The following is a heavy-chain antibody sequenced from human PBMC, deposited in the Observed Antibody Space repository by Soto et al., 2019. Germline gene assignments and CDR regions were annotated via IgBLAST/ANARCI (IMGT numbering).Heavy chain of an antibody. CDR2: ISSSSSTI. CDR3: ARDGYYDYVWGSYRYEALDY. CDR1: GFTFRSYS. D-gene: IGHD3-16*02. J-gene: IGHJ4*02. Sequence: GGSLRLSCAASGFTFRSYSMSWVRQAPGKGLEWVSYISSSSSTIYYADSVKGRFTISRDNAKNSLYLQMNSLRDEDTAVYYCARDGYYDYVWGSYRYEALDYWGQGTLVTVSS. V-gene: IGHV3-48*02.